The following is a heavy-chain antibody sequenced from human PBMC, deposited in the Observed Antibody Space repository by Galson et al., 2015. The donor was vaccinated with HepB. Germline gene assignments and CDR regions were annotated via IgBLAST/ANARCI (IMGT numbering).Heavy chain of an antibody. Sequence: ETLSLTCAVHGGSLSTYYWTWLRQPPGEGLEWIGEIIQSGSPNYNPSLKSRVTISVDKSKNQFSLMVSSVTAADTAVYYCARRTGAVTTFSKGYFDPWGQGTLVTVSS. CDR3: ARRTGAVTTFSKGYFDP. D-gene: IGHD4-17*01. CDR2: IIQSGSP. J-gene: IGHJ5*02. CDR1: GGSLSTYY. V-gene: IGHV4-34*12.